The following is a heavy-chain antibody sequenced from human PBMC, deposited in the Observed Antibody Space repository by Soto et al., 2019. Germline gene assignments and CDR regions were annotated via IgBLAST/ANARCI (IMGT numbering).Heavy chain of an antibody. CDR1: GYTFTSYG. D-gene: IGHD3-10*01. J-gene: IGHJ6*02. V-gene: IGHV1-18*01. CDR2: ISAYNGNT. CDR3: AGWFGEPDSYGMDV. Sequence: ASVKVSCKASGYTFTSYGISWVRQAPGQGLEWMGWISAYNGNTNYAQKLQGRVTMTTDTSTRTAYMELRSLRSDGTAVYYCAGWFGEPDSYGMDVWGQGTTVTVSS.